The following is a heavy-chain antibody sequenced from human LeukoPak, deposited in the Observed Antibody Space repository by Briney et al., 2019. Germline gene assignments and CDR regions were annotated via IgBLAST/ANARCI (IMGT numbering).Heavy chain of an antibody. CDR2: ISATSSDI. CDR3: AKGLFSAFDIYLDS. V-gene: IGHV3-21*04. CDR1: GFDFESYT. D-gene: IGHD5-12*01. J-gene: IGHJ4*02. Sequence: AGGSLRLSCAASGFDFESYTMTWVRQAPGKGLEWVSLISATSSDINYAESVRGRFTITRDNAKNSLFLQMDSLRVEDTAIYYCAKGLFSAFDIYLDSWGQGTMLSVSS.